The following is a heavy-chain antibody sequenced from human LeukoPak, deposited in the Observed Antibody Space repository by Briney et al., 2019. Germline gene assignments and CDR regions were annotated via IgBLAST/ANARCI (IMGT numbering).Heavy chain of an antibody. J-gene: IGHJ4*02. V-gene: IGHV3-30*04. CDR1: GFTFSSYA. Sequence: GRSLRLSCAASGFTFSSYAMHWVRQAPGKGLEWVAVISYVGSNKYYADSVKGRFTISRDNSKNTLYLQMNSLRAEDTAVYYCARVRSGWYVPDYWGQGTLVTVSS. CDR2: ISYVGSNK. D-gene: IGHD6-19*01. CDR3: ARVRSGWYVPDY.